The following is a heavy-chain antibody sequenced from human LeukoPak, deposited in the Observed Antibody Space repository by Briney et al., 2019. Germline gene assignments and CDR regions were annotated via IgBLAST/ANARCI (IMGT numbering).Heavy chain of an antibody. CDR3: LSSGYVF. CDR2: IVSDGSRK. D-gene: IGHD3-22*01. V-gene: IGHV3-30*02. CDR1: GFSFSDYG. Sequence: GGSLRLSCAVSGFSFSDYGVHWVRQAPGKGLEWVAFIVSDGSRKYYMDSVKGRCTISRDSYMNMVYLQMNSLRPEDTALYFCLSSGYVFWGQGTLVTVSS. J-gene: IGHJ4*02.